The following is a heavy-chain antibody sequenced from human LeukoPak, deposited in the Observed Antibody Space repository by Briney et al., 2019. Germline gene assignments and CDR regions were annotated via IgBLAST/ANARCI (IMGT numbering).Heavy chain of an antibody. CDR3: ARCSGGSFGWFDP. CDR2: IYHSGST. V-gene: IGHV4-39*01. CDR1: GGSISSSSYY. Sequence: KASETLSLTCTVSGGSISSSSYYWGWLRQPPGKGLEWIGRIYHSGSTYYNPSLKSRVTISVDTSKNQFSLKLSSVTAADTAVYYCARCSGGSFGWFDPWGQGTLVTVSS. J-gene: IGHJ5*02. D-gene: IGHD2-15*01.